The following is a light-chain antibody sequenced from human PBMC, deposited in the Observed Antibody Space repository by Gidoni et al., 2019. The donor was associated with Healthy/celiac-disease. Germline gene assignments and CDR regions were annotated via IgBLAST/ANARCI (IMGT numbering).Light chain of an antibody. J-gene: IGKJ4*01. Sequence: LLIYGASTRATGIPAGFSGSGSGSEFTLTISSLQSEDFAVYSCQQYNNWPRLTFGGGTKVEI. CDR2: GAS. CDR3: QQYNNWPRLT. V-gene: IGKV3-15*01.